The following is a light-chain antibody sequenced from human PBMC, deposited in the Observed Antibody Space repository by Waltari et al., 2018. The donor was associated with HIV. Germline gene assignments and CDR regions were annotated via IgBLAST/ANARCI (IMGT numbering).Light chain of an antibody. J-gene: IGKJ2*03. Sequence: EIVLTQSPGTLSLSPGERATLSCRSSQSFSSSYLAWYQQKPGQAPRLLISGASSRATVIPDRCSGSVSGTDFSLTISRLEPEDFAVYYCQQYGSSPRSFGQGTKLEIK. CDR2: GAS. CDR1: QSFSSSY. V-gene: IGKV3-20*01. CDR3: QQYGSSPRS.